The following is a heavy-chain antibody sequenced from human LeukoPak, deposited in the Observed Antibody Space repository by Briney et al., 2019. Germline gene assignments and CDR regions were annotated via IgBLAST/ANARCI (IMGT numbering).Heavy chain of an antibody. V-gene: IGHV1-69*05. CDR1: GGTFSSYA. CDR2: IIPIFGTA. CDR3: AVGGPLEQTTFDY. D-gene: IGHD3-16*01. Sequence: AASVKVSCTASGGTFSSYAISWVRQAPGQGLEWMGGIIPIFGTANYAQKFQGRVTITTDESTSTAYMELSSLRSEDTAVYYCAVGGPLEQTTFDYWGQGTLVTVSS. J-gene: IGHJ4*02.